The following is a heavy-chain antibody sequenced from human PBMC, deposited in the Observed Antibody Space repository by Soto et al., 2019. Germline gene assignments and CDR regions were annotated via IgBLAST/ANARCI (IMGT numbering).Heavy chain of an antibody. CDR1: GFSFSDSA. D-gene: IGHD1-26*01. Sequence: EVQLVESGRGWVQPGGSLKLSCSGSGFSFSDSAIHWVRQASGQGLEWVGRIRDKANHYATSYDVSVRGRFTISRDDSENTAYLQMNSLKTEDTAVYYCTRPPSGSYGDDSDYWGQGTLVTVSS. CDR2: IRDKANHYAT. V-gene: IGHV3-73*02. CDR3: TRPPSGSYGDDSDY. J-gene: IGHJ4*02.